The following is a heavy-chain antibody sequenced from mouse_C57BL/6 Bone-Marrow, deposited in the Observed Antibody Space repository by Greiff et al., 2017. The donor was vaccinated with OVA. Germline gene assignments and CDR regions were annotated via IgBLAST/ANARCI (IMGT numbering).Heavy chain of an antibody. D-gene: IGHD1-1*01. CDR1: GFTFTDYY. CDR2: IRNKANGYTT. Sequence: EVMLVESGGGLVQPGGSLSLSCAASGFTFTDYYMSWVRQPPGKALEWLGFIRNKANGYTTEYSASVKGRFTISRDNSQSILYLQMNALRAEDSATYYWARWASYYYGRNYAMDYWGQGTSVTVSS. V-gene: IGHV7-3*01. CDR3: ARWASYYYGRNYAMDY. J-gene: IGHJ4*01.